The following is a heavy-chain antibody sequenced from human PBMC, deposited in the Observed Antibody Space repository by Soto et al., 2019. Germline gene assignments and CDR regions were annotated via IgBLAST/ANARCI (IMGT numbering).Heavy chain of an antibody. D-gene: IGHD2-2*01. CDR2: IWYDGSNK. Sequence: GGSLRLSCAASGFTFSSYGMHWVRQAPGKGLEWVAVIWYDGSNKYYADSVKGRFTISRDNSKNTLYLQMNSLRAEDTAVYYCARDSNGGPAAAYYYYYYMDVWGKGTTVTVSS. J-gene: IGHJ6*03. CDR1: GFTFSSYG. V-gene: IGHV3-33*01. CDR3: ARDSNGGPAAAYYYYYYMDV.